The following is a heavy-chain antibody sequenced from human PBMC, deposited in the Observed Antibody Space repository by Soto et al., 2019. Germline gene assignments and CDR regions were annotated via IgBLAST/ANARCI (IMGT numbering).Heavy chain of an antibody. CDR2: ICPGDSDT. Sequence: GESLKIXCKGSGYSFTSYWIGWVRQMPGKGLEWMGIICPGDSDTRYSPSFQGQVTISADKSISTAYLQWSSLKASDTAMYYCARSRGCSSGWLDCWGQGTLVTVSS. D-gene: IGHD6-19*01. CDR3: ARSRGCSSGWLDC. J-gene: IGHJ4*02. CDR1: GYSFTSYW. V-gene: IGHV5-51*01.